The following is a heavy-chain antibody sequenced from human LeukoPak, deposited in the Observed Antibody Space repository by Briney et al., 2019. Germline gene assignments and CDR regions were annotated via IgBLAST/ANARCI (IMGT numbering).Heavy chain of an antibody. CDR2: IRSKAYGGTT. CDR3: TRAYYYDSSGRDY. D-gene: IGHD3-22*01. V-gene: IGHV3-49*03. J-gene: IGHJ4*02. CDR1: GFTFGDYA. Sequence: GGSLRLSCTASGFTFGDYAMSWFRQAPGKGLEWVGFIRSKAYGGTTEYAASVKGRFTISRDDSKSIAYLQMNSLKTEETAVYYCTRAYYYDSSGRDYWGQGTLVTVSS.